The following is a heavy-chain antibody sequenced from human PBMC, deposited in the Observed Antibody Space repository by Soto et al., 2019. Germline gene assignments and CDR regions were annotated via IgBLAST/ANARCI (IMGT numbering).Heavy chain of an antibody. J-gene: IGHJ4*02. V-gene: IGHV3-23*01. CDR3: AKSRGDSWYPSYYDY. D-gene: IGHD5-12*01. Sequence: EVQLLESGGGLVQPGGSLRLSCAASGLTFRAFSMSWVRQPPGKGLEWVSGISRSGGSTYYADSVKGRFTISRDSSSKTLYLQMSSRRAEGTAVYYCAKSRGDSWYPSYYDYWGQGTLVTVSS. CDR1: GLTFRAFS. CDR2: ISRSGGST.